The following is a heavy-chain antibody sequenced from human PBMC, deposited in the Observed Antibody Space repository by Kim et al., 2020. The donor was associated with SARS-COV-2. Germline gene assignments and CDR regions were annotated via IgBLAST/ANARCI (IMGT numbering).Heavy chain of an antibody. D-gene: IGHD4-4*01. CDR1: GGSISSGGYY. J-gene: IGHJ4*02. CDR3: AGRSNYEEGAPFDY. Sequence: SETLSLTCTVSGGSISSGGYYWSWIRQHPGKGLEWIGYIYYSGSTYYNPSLKSRVTISVDTSKNQFSLKLSSVTAADTAVYYCAGRSNYEEGAPFDYWGQGTLVTVSS. CDR2: IYYSGST. V-gene: IGHV4-31*03.